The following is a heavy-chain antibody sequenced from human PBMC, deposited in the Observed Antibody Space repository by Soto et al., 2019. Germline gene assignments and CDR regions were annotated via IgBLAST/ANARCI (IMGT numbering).Heavy chain of an antibody. D-gene: IGHD3-22*01. CDR3: ASLVSGSSGYYYNYWFDP. CDR2: ISAYNGNT. J-gene: IGHJ5*02. V-gene: IGHV1-18*01. CDR1: GYTFTSYG. Sequence: ASVKVSCKASGYTFTSYGISWVRQAPGQGLEWMGWISAYNGNTNYAQKLQGRVTMTTDTSTSTAYMELRSLRSDDTAVYYCASLVSGSSGYYYNYWFDPWGQGTLVTVSS.